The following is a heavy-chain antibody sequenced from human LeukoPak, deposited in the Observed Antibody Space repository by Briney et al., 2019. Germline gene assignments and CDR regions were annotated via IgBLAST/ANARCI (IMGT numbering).Heavy chain of an antibody. CDR2: IYYSGST. V-gene: IGHV4-61*05. Sequence: PSETLSLTCTVSGGSISSSSYYWGWIRQPPGKGLEWIGYIYYSGSTNYNPSLKSRVTISVDMSKNQFSLKLSSVTAADTAVYYCARDRPYYYYMDVWGKGATVTVSS. J-gene: IGHJ6*03. CDR1: GGSISSSSYY. CDR3: ARDRPYYYYMDV. D-gene: IGHD6-6*01.